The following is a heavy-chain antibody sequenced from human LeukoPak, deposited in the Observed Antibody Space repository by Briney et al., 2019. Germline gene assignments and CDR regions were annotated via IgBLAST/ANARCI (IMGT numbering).Heavy chain of an antibody. D-gene: IGHD6-19*01. CDR1: GFTFSDYW. J-gene: IGHJ4*02. CDR2: ISSSSSTI. Sequence: GGSLRLSCAASGFTFSDYWMHWVRQAPGKGLEWVSYISSSSSTIYYADSVKGRFTISRDNAKNSLYLQMNSLRAEDTAVYYCARSSGWYPARPLCFDYWGQGTLVTVSS. CDR3: ARSSGWYPARPLCFDY. V-gene: IGHV3-48*01.